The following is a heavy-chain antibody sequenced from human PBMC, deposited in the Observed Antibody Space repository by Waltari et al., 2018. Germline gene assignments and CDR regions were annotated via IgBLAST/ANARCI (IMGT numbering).Heavy chain of an antibody. CDR2: ISYNARNI. CDR3: ARDYCDRTYCHGMDV. CDR1: EFSFSSYA. V-gene: IGHV3-30*04. D-gene: IGHD3-22*01. Sequence: QVQVVESGGGVVQPGRSLRLSCSASEFSFSSYAMNWVRQAPGKGLEWVAVISYNARNIYYVDSVKGRFTISRDNSKKMLYLQMNSLRVEDTAVYYCARDYCDRTYCHGMDVWGQGTTVTVSS. J-gene: IGHJ6*02.